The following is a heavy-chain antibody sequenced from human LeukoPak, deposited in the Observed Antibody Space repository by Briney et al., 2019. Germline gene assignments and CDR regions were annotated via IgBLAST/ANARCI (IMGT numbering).Heavy chain of an antibody. CDR2: IYSGGST. J-gene: IGHJ6*02. Sequence: GGSLRLSCAASGFTVSSNYMSWVRQAPGKGLEWVSVIYSGGSTYYADSVKGRFTISRDNSKNTLYLQMNSLRAEDTAVYYCARGGGIAAAGKYCYYYYGMDVWGQGTTVTVSS. D-gene: IGHD6-13*01. CDR3: ARGGGIAAAGKYCYYYYGMDV. CDR1: GFTVSSNY. V-gene: IGHV3-66*01.